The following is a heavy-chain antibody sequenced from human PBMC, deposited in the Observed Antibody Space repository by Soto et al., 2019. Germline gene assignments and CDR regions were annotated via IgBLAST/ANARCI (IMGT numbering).Heavy chain of an antibody. V-gene: IGHV4-4*02. CDR1: GGSISSSNW. J-gene: IGHJ4*02. CDR3: ARASGDSSSWYVNY. D-gene: IGHD6-13*01. CDR2: IYHSGST. Sequence: PSETLSLTCAVSGGSISSSNWWSWVRQPPGKGLEWIGEIYHSGSTNYNPSLKSRVTISVDKSKNQFSLKLSSVTAADTAVYYCARASGDSSSWYVNYWGQGTLVTVS.